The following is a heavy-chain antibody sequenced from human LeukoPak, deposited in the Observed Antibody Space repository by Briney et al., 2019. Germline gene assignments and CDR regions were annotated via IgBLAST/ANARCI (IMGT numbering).Heavy chain of an antibody. Sequence: SETLSLTCAVYGGSFSGYYWSWIRQPPGKGLEWIGEINHSGSTNYNPSLKSRVTISVDTSKNQFSLKLSSVTAADTAVYYCARVKGDPPLDYYFDYWGQGTLVTVSS. J-gene: IGHJ4*02. CDR1: GGSFSGYY. D-gene: IGHD3-16*01. CDR3: ARVKGDPPLDYYFDY. CDR2: INHSGST. V-gene: IGHV4-34*01.